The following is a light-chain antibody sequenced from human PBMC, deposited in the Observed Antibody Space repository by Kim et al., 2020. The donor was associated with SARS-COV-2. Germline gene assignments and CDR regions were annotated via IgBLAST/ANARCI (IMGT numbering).Light chain of an antibody. CDR2: DVT. CDR1: YSDIGTYNY. V-gene: IGLV2-14*04. CDR3: SSYTISSTWV. J-gene: IGLJ3*02. Sequence: GQSITISCTGTYSDIGTYNYVSWYQQHPGKAPKLMIYDVTERPSGVSNRFSGSKSDNTASLTISGLQAEDEADYYCSSYTISSTWVFGGGTQLTVL.